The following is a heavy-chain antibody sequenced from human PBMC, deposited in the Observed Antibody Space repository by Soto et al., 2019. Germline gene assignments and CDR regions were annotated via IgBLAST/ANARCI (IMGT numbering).Heavy chain of an antibody. V-gene: IGHV1-3*01. CDR3: ATRLSGSTWALS. CDR1: GYTFTGYA. J-gene: IGHJ5*02. CDR2: INAGNGNT. Sequence: ASVKVSCKASGYTFTGYAMHWVRQAPGQRLEWMGWINAGNGNTKYSQKFQGRVTITRDTSASTAYMELSSLRSEDTAVYYCATRLSGSTWALSWGQGTLVTVSS. D-gene: IGHD6-13*01.